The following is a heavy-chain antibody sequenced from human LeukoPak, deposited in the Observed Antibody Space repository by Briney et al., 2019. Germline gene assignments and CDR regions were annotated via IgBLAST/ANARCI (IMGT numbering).Heavy chain of an antibody. J-gene: IGHJ3*02. Sequence: MSSETLSLTCTVSGGSISSGYYYWSWIRQPAGKGLEWIGRMYTSGSTEYNPSLNSRVTISVDTSKNQFSLKLSSVTAADTAVYYCARNQSYSNRIEGVSDAFDIWGQGTIVTVSS. D-gene: IGHD6-13*01. V-gene: IGHV4-61*02. CDR2: MYTSGST. CDR3: ARNQSYSNRIEGVSDAFDI. CDR1: GGSISSGYYY.